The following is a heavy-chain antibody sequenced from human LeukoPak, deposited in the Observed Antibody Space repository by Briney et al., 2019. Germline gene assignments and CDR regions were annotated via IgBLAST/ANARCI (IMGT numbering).Heavy chain of an antibody. CDR1: GYTFTSYG. J-gene: IGHJ4*02. CDR2: ISAYNGNT. Sequence: GASVKVSCKASGYTFTSYGISWVRQAPGQGLEWMGWISAYNGNTSNAQKLQGRVTMTTDTPPSTAYMELRSLRSDDTAVYYCARDVRSGPLRYFDWLLSDYWGQGTLVTVSS. V-gene: IGHV1-18*01. D-gene: IGHD3-9*01. CDR3: ARDVRSGPLRYFDWLLSDY.